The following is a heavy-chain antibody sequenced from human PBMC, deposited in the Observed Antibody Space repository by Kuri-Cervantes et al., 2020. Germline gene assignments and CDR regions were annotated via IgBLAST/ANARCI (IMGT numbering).Heavy chain of an antibody. D-gene: IGHD1-26*01. CDR1: GGSISSYS. CDR2: IYHSGST. CDR3: ARVLSGYDAFDI. V-gene: IGHV4-30-2*01. J-gene: IGHJ3*02. Sequence: SETLSLTCTVSGGSISSYSWSWIRQPPGKGLEWIGYIYHSGSTYYNPSLKSRVTISVDRSKNQFSLKLSSVTAADTAVYYCARVLSGYDAFDIWGQGTMVTVSS.